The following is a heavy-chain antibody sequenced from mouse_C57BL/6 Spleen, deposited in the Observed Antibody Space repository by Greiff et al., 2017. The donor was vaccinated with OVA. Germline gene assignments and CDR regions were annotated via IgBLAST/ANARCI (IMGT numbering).Heavy chain of an antibody. V-gene: IGHV2-2*01. CDR2: IWRGGST. Sequence: QVQLKQSGPGLVQPSQSLSITCTVSGFSLTSYGVHWVRQSPGKGLEWLGVIWRGGSTDYNAAFISRLSISKDNSKSQVFFKMNSLQADDTAIYYCARNGILQLVYYAMDYWGQGTSVTVSS. CDR1: GFSLTSYG. J-gene: IGHJ4*01. D-gene: IGHD4-1*02. CDR3: ARNGILQLVYYAMDY.